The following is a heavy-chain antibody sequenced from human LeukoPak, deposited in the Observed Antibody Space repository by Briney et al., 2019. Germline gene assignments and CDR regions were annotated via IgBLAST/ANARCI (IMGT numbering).Heavy chain of an antibody. D-gene: IGHD3-22*01. J-gene: IGHJ1*01. CDR3: ASPSSGYYGYFQH. Sequence: GASVKVSCKASGYTFTSYYMHWVRQAPGQGLEWMGIINPSGGSTGYAQKFQGRVTMTRDTSTSTVYMELSSLRSEDTAVYYCASPSSGYYGYFQHWGQGTLVTVSS. V-gene: IGHV1-46*01. CDR1: GYTFTSYY. CDR2: INPSGGST.